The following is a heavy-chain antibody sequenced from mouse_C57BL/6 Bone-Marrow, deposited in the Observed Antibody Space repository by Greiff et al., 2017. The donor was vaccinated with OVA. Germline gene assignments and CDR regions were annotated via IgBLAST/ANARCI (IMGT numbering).Heavy chain of an antibody. D-gene: IGHD1-1*01. V-gene: IGHV1-63*01. J-gene: IGHJ2*01. CDR3: ARSGYDGPFDY. CDR1: GYTFTNYW. CDR2: IYPGGGYT. Sequence: QVQLQQSGAELVRPGTSVKLSCKASGYTFTNYWIGWAKQRPGHGLEWIGDIYPGGGYTNYNEKFKGKATLTADKSSSTAYMQFSSLTSEDSAIYYCARSGYDGPFDYWGQGTTLTVSS.